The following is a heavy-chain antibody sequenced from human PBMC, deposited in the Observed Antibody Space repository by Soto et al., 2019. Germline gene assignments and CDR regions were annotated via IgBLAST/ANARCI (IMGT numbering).Heavy chain of an antibody. CDR2: IYPGDSYS. CDR1: GYTFTTYW. D-gene: IGHD2-15*01. V-gene: IGHV5-51*01. Sequence: PVESLKISCEGSGYTFTTYWVAWVRQMPGKGLEWVGSIYPGDSYSRYNPSVQGQVTISADRSISTAYLPWNSLKASDTAMYFCARHKGYCSSPSCYGMEVWGQGIPDAV. J-gene: IGHJ6*02. CDR3: ARHKGYCSSPSCYGMEV.